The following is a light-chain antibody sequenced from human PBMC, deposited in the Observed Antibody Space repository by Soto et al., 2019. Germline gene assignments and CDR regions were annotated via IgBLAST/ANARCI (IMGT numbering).Light chain of an antibody. Sequence: EIMMTQSPATLSVSPGDRATLSCWASQSLSGNLAWYQQKPGQPPRLLIYDASTRATGIAARFRGSGSGTEFTLTISSLQSEDFAVYYCQENNDWRFTFGPGTKVDIK. V-gene: IGKV3-15*01. CDR2: DAS. CDR1: QSLSGN. CDR3: QENNDWRFT. J-gene: IGKJ3*01.